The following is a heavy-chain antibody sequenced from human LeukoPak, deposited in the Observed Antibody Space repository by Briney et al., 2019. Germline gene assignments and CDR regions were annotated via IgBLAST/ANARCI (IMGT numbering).Heavy chain of an antibody. V-gene: IGHV4-4*07. D-gene: IGHD3-10*02. J-gene: IGHJ4*02. CDR1: GGSTSDYY. CDR2: IYYTGNT. CDR3: ARGGTLFTYFDS. Sequence: SVALSLTCSVSGGSTSDYYWNWIRQPAGQGLEWLGRIYYTGNTAYNPSLESRLTMSLDTAKNQFSLKVTSVTAADTAVYYCARGGTLFTYFDSWGQGTLVTVSS.